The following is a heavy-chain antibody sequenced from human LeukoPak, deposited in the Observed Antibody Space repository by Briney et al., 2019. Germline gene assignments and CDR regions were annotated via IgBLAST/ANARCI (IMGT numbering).Heavy chain of an antibody. V-gene: IGHV4-38-2*02. CDR3: ARRHSSGWFYY. D-gene: IGHD6-19*01. CDR2: IYRSGST. CDR1: GYSISNGYH. Sequence: SETLSLTCTVSGYSISNGYHWDWIRQPPGRGLEWIGNIYRSGSTSYNPSLKSRVTISVDTSKNQFSLKVNSVTAADTAVYYGARRHSSGWFYYWRQGTLVTVSS. J-gene: IGHJ4*02.